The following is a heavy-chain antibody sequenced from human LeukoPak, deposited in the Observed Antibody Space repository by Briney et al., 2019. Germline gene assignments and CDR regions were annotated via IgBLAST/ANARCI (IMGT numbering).Heavy chain of an antibody. CDR3: ARVPDYSNSPFDY. CDR1: GGTFRSYA. D-gene: IGHD4-11*01. Sequence: SVKVSCKASGGTFRSYAISWVRQAPGRGLEWMGRIIPILGIANYAQKFQGRVTITADESTSTAYMELSSLRSEDTAVYYCARVPDYSNSPFDYWGQGTLVTVSS. CDR2: IIPILGIA. V-gene: IGHV1-69*04. J-gene: IGHJ4*02.